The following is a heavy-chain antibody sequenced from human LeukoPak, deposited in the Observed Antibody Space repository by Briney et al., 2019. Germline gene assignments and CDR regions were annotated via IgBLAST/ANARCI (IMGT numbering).Heavy chain of an antibody. V-gene: IGHV4-31*03. Sequence: TLSLTCTVSGGSISSGGYYWSWIRQHPGKGLEWIGYIYYSGSTYYNPSLKSRITISVDTSKNQFSLKLSSVTAADTAVYYCASHCTNGVCHDAFDIWGQGTMVTVSS. CDR3: ASHCTNGVCHDAFDI. D-gene: IGHD2-8*01. CDR1: GGSISSGGYY. J-gene: IGHJ3*02. CDR2: IYYSGST.